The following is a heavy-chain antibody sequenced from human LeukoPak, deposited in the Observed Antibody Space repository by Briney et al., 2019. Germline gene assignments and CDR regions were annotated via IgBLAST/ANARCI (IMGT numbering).Heavy chain of an antibody. CDR1: GGSIRRSTYY. CDR2: IYYSGST. J-gene: IGHJ4*02. Sequence: SETLSLTCTVSGGSIRRSTYYWGCIRQPPGQGLEWIGSIYYSGSTYYNPSLKSRVTISVDTSMNQFSLKLSSVTAADTAVYYCASISAAGNEWGQGILVTVSS. V-gene: IGHV4-39*01. D-gene: IGHD6-25*01. CDR3: ASISAAGNE.